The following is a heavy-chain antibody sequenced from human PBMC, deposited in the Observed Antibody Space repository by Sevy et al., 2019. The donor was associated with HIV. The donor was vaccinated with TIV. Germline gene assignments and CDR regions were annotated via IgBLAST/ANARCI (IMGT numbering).Heavy chain of an antibody. Sequence: GGSLRLSCAASGFTFSSYAMSWVRQAPGKGLEWVSAISGSGGSTYYADSVNGRFTISRDNSKNTPYLQMNSLRAEDTAVYYCAKDRRIGYSYGYDAFDIWGQGTMVTVSS. J-gene: IGHJ3*02. CDR1: GFTFSSYA. V-gene: IGHV3-23*01. CDR2: ISGSGGST. CDR3: AKDRRIGYSYGYDAFDI. D-gene: IGHD5-18*01.